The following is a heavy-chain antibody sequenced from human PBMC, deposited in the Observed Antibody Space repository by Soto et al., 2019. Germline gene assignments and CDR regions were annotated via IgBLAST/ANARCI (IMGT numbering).Heavy chain of an antibody. CDR2: IYYSGGT. Sequence: QVQLRESGPGLVKPSETLSLTCTVSGASVSSGSYYWTWIRQPPGKGLEWIGCIYYSGGTNYNPSLKCRVILSVDTSKNQFSLKLSSVTATDSAVYYCARARYYFDSSSYRPFFDSWGQGTLVTVSS. CDR3: ARARYYFDSSSYRPFFDS. CDR1: GASVSSGSYY. J-gene: IGHJ4*02. V-gene: IGHV4-61*01. D-gene: IGHD3-22*01.